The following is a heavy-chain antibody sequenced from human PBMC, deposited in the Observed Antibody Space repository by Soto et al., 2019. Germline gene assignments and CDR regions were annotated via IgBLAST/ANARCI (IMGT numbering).Heavy chain of an antibody. CDR2: IIPIFGTA. CDR1: GGTFSSYA. J-gene: IGHJ6*02. CDR3: ARGITGSVRYYYGMDV. Sequence: QVQLVQSGAEVKKPGSSVKVSCKASGGTFSSYAISWVRQAPGQGLEWMGGIIPIFGTANYAQKFQGRVTITADEYTSTADLVLSSLRSEDTAVYYCARGITGSVRYYYGMDVWGQGTMVTVSS. V-gene: IGHV1-69*12. D-gene: IGHD1-20*01.